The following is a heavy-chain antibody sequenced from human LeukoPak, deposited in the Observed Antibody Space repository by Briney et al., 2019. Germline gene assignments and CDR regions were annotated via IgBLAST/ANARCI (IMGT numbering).Heavy chain of an antibody. V-gene: IGHV1-2*02. D-gene: IGHD6-19*01. J-gene: IGHJ4*02. CDR1: GYTFTGYY. CDR3: ARDYNSGWWPLGY. Sequence: ASVKVSCKASGYTFTGYYIHWVRQAPGQGLEWMGWINPKTGDTIFAQRFQGRVTLTRDTSISTAYMELSRLTSYDTAVYYCARDYNSGWWPLGYWGQGTLITVSS. CDR2: INPKTGDT.